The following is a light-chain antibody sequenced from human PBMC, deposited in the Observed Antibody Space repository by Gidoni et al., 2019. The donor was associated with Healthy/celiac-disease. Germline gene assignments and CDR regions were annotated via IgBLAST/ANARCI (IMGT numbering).Light chain of an antibody. V-gene: IGKV3-15*01. CDR3: QQYNNWPGT. Sequence: DIVMTQSPATLSVSPGDRSTLSCRSSQRVSSNLAWYQQKPGQAPRLLIYCASTRATGIPARFSGSGSGTEFTLTISSLQAEDFAVYYCQQYNNWPGTFGQGTKVEIK. CDR2: CAS. J-gene: IGKJ1*01. CDR1: QRVSSN.